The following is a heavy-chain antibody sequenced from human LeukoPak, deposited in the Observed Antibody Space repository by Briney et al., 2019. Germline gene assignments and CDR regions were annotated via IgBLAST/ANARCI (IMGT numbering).Heavy chain of an antibody. V-gene: IGHV3-23*01. CDR3: ASLWFGEKGAFDI. D-gene: IGHD3-10*01. CDR2: ISNSGGSA. CDR1: GFTFSSYA. J-gene: IGHJ3*02. Sequence: GGSLRLSCAASGFTFSSYAMSWVRQAPGKGLEWVSAISNSGGSAYYADSVKGRFTISRDNAKNSLYLQMNSLRAEDTAVYYCASLWFGEKGAFDIWGQGTMVTVSS.